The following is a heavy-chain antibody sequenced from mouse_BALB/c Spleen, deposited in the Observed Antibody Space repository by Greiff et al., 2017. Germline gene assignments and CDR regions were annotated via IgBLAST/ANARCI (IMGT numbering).Heavy chain of an antibody. CDR3: ARDVDFDY. J-gene: IGHJ2*01. V-gene: IGHV1-82*01. CDR1: GYAFSSSW. Sequence: QVQLQQSGPELVKPGASVKISCKASGYAFSSSWMNWVKQRPGQGLEWIGRIYPGDGDTNYNGKFKGKATLTADKSSSTAYMQLSSLTSVDSAVYFCARDVDFDYWGQGTTLTVSS. CDR2: IYPGDGDT.